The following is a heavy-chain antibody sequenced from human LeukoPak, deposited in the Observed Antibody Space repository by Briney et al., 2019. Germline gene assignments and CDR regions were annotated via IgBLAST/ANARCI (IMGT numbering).Heavy chain of an antibody. V-gene: IGHV3-7*01. Sequence: GGSLRLSCAASGFTFSSHWMSWVRQAPGKGLEWVANIQQDGSDKNYVDSVKGRFTISRDNAKNLLFLQMNSLRAEDTAVYYCARVNYVSTGWGAPFDYWGQGTLVTVSS. CDR1: GFTFSSHW. J-gene: IGHJ4*02. CDR2: IQQDGSDK. D-gene: IGHD1-7*01. CDR3: ARVNYVSTGWGAPFDY.